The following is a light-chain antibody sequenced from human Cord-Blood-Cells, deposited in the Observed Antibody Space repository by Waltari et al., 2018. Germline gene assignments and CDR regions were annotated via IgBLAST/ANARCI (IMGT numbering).Light chain of an antibody. CDR3: CSYAGSSTWV. CDR2: EGS. V-gene: IGLV2-23*01. CDR1: SSDVGSYHL. Sequence: QSALTQPASVSGSPGQSLTTPCTGTSSDVGSYHLVSCYHQHPGKAPKLMIYEGSKRPSGVSNRFSGSKSGNTASLTISGLQAEDEADYYCCSYAGSSTWVFGGGTKLTVL. J-gene: IGLJ3*02.